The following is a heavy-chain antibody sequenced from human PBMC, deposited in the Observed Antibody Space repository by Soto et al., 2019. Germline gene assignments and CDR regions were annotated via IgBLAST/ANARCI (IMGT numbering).Heavy chain of an antibody. CDR3: ARNGIVVPAAIIRFDP. V-gene: IGHV1-8*01. CDR1: GYTFTSYD. J-gene: IGHJ5*02. D-gene: IGHD2-2*01. Sequence: QVQLVQSGAEVKKPGASVKVSCKASGYTFTSYDINWVRQATGQGLEWMGWMNPNSGNTGYAQKFQGRVTMTRNTSISTAYMELSSLRSEDTAMYYCARNGIVVPAAIIRFDPWGQGTLVTVSS. CDR2: MNPNSGNT.